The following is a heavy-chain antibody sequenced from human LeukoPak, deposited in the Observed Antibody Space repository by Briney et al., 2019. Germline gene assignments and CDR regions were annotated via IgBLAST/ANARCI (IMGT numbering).Heavy chain of an antibody. CDR1: GFTFSSYA. J-gene: IGHJ2*01. D-gene: IGHD6-13*01. Sequence: GGSLRLSCAASGFTFSSYAMSWVRQAPGKGLEWVSAISGSGGSTYYADSVKGRFTISRDNSKNTLYLQMNSLRAEDTAVYYCAKRHSSSRSTGWYFDLWGRGTLVTVSS. V-gene: IGHV3-23*01. CDR2: ISGSGGST. CDR3: AKRHSSSRSTGWYFDL.